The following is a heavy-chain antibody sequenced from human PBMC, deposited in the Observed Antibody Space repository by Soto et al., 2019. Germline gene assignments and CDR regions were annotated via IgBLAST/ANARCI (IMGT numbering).Heavy chain of an antibody. CDR2: VYYSGTT. Sequence: SETLSLTCSVSGGSIISSSYYWVWIRQPPGKGLEWIGDVYYSGTTHYNPSLKSRVTISVDTSKNQFSLRLSSVTAADTAVYYCARLRPPGKWFDPWGQGTLVTVSS. CDR3: ARLRPPGKWFDP. J-gene: IGHJ5*02. V-gene: IGHV4-39*01. CDR1: GGSIISSSYY.